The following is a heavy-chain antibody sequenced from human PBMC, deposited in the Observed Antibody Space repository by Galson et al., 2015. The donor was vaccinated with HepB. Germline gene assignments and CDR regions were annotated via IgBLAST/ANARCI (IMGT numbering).Heavy chain of an antibody. Sequence: CAISGDSVSSNSAAWNWIRQSPSRGLEWLGRTYYRSKWYNDYAVSVKSRITINPDTSKNQFSLQLNSVTPEDTAVYYCARDGNVDWNEQRMYYYGMDVWGQGTTVTVSS. CDR1: GDSVSSNSAA. CDR3: ARDGNVDWNEQRMYYYGMDV. D-gene: IGHD1-1*01. V-gene: IGHV6-1*01. CDR2: TYYRSKWYN. J-gene: IGHJ6*02.